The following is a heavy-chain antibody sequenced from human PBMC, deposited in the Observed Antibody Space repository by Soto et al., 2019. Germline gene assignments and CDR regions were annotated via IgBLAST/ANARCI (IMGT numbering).Heavy chain of an antibody. CDR3: ARVRALYDILTDQYWPDAFDI. CDR2: IYSGGST. D-gene: IGHD3-9*01. Sequence: GGSLRLSCAASGFTVSSNYMSWVRQAPGKGLEWVSVIYSGGSTYYADSVKGRFTISRDNSKNTLYLQMNSLRAEDTAVYYCARVRALYDILTDQYWPDAFDIWGQGTMVTVSS. CDR1: GFTVSSNY. J-gene: IGHJ3*02. V-gene: IGHV3-66*01.